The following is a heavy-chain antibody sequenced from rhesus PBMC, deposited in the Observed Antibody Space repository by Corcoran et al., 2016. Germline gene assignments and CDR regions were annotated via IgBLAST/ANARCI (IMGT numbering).Heavy chain of an antibody. CDR2: IYGSSGAT. CDR1: GGSISSDYD. Sequence: QVQLQEWGPGVVRPSETLSLTCAVSGGSISSDYDWGWISHSPGKGLEWMGYIYGSSGATNYKPYLNNRVTIAKDASKNQCSLRLSSVTAADTAVYYGARARRNCNYHGWDSWGQGVVVTASS. D-gene: IGHD4-17*01. J-gene: IGHJ6*01. CDR3: ARARRNCNYHGWDS. V-gene: IGHV4-76*01.